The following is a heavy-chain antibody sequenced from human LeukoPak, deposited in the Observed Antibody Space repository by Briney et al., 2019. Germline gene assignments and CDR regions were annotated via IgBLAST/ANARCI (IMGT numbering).Heavy chain of an antibody. J-gene: IGHJ3*02. CDR1: GYTFTSYY. CDR2: INPSGGST. V-gene: IGHV1-46*01. CDR3: ASVDDGDAFDI. Sequence: ASVKVSCNASGYTFTSYYMHWVRQAPGQGLERMGIINPSGGSTSYAQKFQGRVTMTRDTSTSTVYMELSSLRSEDTAVYYCASVDDGDAFDIWGQGTMVTVSS.